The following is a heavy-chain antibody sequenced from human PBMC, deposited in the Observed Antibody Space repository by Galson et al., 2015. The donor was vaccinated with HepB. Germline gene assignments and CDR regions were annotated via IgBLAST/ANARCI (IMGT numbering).Heavy chain of an antibody. D-gene: IGHD2-2*01. Sequence: ETLSLTYAVSGLSIDNKWWVWIRQPPGKGLQWMGYIFREGTAFYNPSLESRLTLSRDNFASQVSLKLSAVTAADTATYYCATKTDAIYFFDYWGQGITVTVSS. CDR1: GLSIDNKW. V-gene: IGHV4-28*01. J-gene: IGHJ4*02. CDR3: ATKTDAIYFFDY. CDR2: IFREGTA.